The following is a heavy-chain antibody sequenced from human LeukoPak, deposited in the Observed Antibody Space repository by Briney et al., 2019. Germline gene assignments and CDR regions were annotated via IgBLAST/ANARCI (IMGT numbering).Heavy chain of an antibody. Sequence: AGGSLRLSCAASGFTFSDYYMSWIRQAPGKGLEWISYISSSGSSIYYADSVKGRFTISRDNAKNSLYLQMNSLRAEDTAVYYCARLFVYGSGAEAFDYWGQGILVTVSS. CDR1: GFTFSDYY. J-gene: IGHJ4*02. CDR3: ARLFVYGSGAEAFDY. CDR2: ISSSGSSI. D-gene: IGHD3-10*01. V-gene: IGHV3-11*01.